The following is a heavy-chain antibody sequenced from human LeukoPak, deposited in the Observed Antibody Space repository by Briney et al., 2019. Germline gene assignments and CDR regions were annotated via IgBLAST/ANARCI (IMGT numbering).Heavy chain of an antibody. CDR3: ARRNPVVTDY. CDR1: GFSFSDYA. Sequence: GRSLRLSCAASGFSFSDYAIHWVRQAPGEGLEWVAVIWYDGSTKYYADSVKGRFTISRDNAKNSLYLQMNSLRAEDTAVYYCARRNPVVTDYWGQGTLVTVSS. D-gene: IGHD4-23*01. J-gene: IGHJ4*02. CDR2: IWYDGSTK. V-gene: IGHV3-33*01.